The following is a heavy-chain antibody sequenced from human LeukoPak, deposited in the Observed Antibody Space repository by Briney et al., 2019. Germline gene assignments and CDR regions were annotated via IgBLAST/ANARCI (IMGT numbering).Heavy chain of an antibody. Sequence: SETLSLTCAVYGGSFSGYYWSWIRQPPGKGLEWIGEINHSGSTNYNPSLKSRVTISVDTSKNQFSLKLSSVTAADTAVYYCARIPYSSGWYSAVDYWGQGTLVTVSS. CDR2: INHSGST. CDR1: GGSFSGYY. J-gene: IGHJ4*02. V-gene: IGHV4-34*01. CDR3: ARIPYSSGWYSAVDY. D-gene: IGHD6-19*01.